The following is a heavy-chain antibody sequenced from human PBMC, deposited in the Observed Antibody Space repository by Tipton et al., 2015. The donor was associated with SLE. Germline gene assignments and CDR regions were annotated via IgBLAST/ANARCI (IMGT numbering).Heavy chain of an antibody. D-gene: IGHD6-19*01. V-gene: IGHV3-21*01. J-gene: IGHJ2*01. CDR3: AREAHNWQWRTYWYFDL. CDR1: GFSFGSYA. Sequence: SLRLSCTASGFSFGSYALNWVRQAPGKGLEWVASIASDGSSRYYADSVKGRFTISRDNAQNSLFLQMNILRVDDTSFYYCAREAHNWQWRTYWYFDLWGRGTLVTVSS. CDR2: IASDGSSR.